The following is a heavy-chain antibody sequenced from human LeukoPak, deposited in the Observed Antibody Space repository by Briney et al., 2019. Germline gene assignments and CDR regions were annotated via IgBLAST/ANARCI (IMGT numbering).Heavy chain of an antibody. CDR2: IYYSGST. V-gene: IGHV4-59*01. D-gene: IGHD2-2*01. Sequence: ASETLSLTCTVSGGSMTSDYWSWIRQPPGKGLEWIGNIYYSGSTNYNPSLKSRVTMSIDTSKNQFSMKVTSVTAADTAIYYCAKGLEYQLLVSYDYYGMDVWGQGTTVTVSS. J-gene: IGHJ6*02. CDR3: AKGLEYQLLVSYDYYGMDV. CDR1: GGSMTSDY.